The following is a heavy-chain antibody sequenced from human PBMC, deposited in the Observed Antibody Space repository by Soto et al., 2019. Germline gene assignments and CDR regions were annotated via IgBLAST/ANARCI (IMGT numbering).Heavy chain of an antibody. V-gene: IGHV3-48*01. CDR2: ISSSSSTI. Sequence: GGSLRLSCAASGFTFSSYSMNWVRQAPGKGPEWVSYISSSSSTIYYADSVKGRFTISRDNAKNSLYLQMNSLRAEDTAVYYCARERRAAPAARLDVWGKGTTVTVSS. CDR3: ARERRAAPAARLDV. J-gene: IGHJ6*04. D-gene: IGHD2-2*01. CDR1: GFTFSSYS.